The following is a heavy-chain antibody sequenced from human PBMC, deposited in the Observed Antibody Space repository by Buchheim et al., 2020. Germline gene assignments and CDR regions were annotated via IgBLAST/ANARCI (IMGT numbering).Heavy chain of an antibody. CDR3: ARDVNWNTVYGLDV. V-gene: IGHV1-46*03. Sequence: QVQVVQSGAEVKKPGASVKVSCKASGYTFTSYYIHWVRQAPGQGLEWMGIINPSGGSTAYAQRFQGRVTMARDTSTSTVYMELSSLRSEDTAVYYCARDVNWNTVYGLDVWGQGTT. D-gene: IGHD1/OR15-1a*01. J-gene: IGHJ6*02. CDR2: INPSGGST. CDR1: GYTFTSYY.